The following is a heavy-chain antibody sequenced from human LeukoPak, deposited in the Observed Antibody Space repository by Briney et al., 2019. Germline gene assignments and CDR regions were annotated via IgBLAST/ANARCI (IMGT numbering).Heavy chain of an antibody. V-gene: IGHV1-2*02. Sequence: ASVKVSCKTSGHTFTDYYIHWVRQAPGQGLEWMGWINPNSGGTNYAQKFQGRVTMTRDTSIRTVYMELSRLRSDDTAVYYCAREAAVGRHFDYWGQGTLATVSS. CDR1: GHTFTDYY. CDR3: AREAAVGRHFDY. D-gene: IGHD3-10*01. CDR2: INPNSGGT. J-gene: IGHJ4*02.